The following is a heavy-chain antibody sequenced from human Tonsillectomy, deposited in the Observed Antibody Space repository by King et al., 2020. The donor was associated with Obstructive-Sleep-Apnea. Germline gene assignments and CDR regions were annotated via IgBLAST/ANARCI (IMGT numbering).Heavy chain of an antibody. V-gene: IGHV3-48*04. CDR1: GITFSSYS. J-gene: IGHJ3*01. CDR2: ISSSTCTI. D-gene: IGHD3-16*01. Sequence: VQLVESGGGLVQPGGSLRLSCAASGITFSSYSMNWVRQAPGKGREWVSYISSSTCTIYYADSVKGRFTISRDNAKNSLFLQMNSQRAEDTAVYYCATGGPDAFDFWGRGTMVTVSS. CDR3: ATGGPDAFDF.